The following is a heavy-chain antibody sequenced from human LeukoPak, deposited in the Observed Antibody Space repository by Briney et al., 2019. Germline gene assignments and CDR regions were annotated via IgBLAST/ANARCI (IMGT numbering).Heavy chain of an antibody. V-gene: IGHV4-39*01. CDR3: ARRGFHDYSNYGSYYYYYYYMDV. CDR2: IYYSGST. CDR1: GGSISSSSYY. J-gene: IGHJ6*03. D-gene: IGHD4-11*01. Sequence: PSETLSLTCTVSGGSISSSSYYWGWIRQPPGKGLEWIGSIYYSGSTYYNPSLKSRVTISVDTSKNQFSLKLSSVTAADMAVYYCARRGFHDYSNYGSYYYYYYYMDVWGKGTTVTVSS.